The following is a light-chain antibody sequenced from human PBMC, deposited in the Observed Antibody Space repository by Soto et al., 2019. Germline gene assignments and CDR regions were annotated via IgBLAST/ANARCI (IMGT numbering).Light chain of an antibody. CDR2: DVT. Sequence: QSVLTQPASVSGSPGQSITLSCTGTSSDVGGYNCVSWYQQYPGKAPKLMIHDVTNRPSGVSNRCSGSKSGNTASMTISGLQAEDEADYYCSSYTSTRCYVSGTGTKVTVL. CDR3: SSYTSTRCYV. J-gene: IGLJ1*01. CDR1: SSDVGGYNC. V-gene: IGLV2-14*01.